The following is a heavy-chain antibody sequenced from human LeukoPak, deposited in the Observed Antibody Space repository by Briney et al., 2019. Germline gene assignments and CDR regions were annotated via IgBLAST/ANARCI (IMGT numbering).Heavy chain of an antibody. J-gene: IGHJ4*02. Sequence: MHGECLKISCKGSGYSFTSYWIGWVRQMPGKGLEWMGIIYPGDSDTRYSPSFQGQVTISADKSISTAYLQWSSLKASDTAMYYCAIVGGYRTYYFDYWGQGTLVTVSS. D-gene: IGHD5-18*01. CDR3: AIVGGYRTYYFDY. CDR1: GYSFTSYW. CDR2: IYPGDSDT. V-gene: IGHV5-51*01.